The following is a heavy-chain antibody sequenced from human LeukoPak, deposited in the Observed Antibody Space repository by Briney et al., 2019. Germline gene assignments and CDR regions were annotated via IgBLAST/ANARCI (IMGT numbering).Heavy chain of an antibody. CDR1: GYTLTELS. CDR3: ATDAGGYSGSYSSYYYYMDV. Sequence: GASVKVPCKVSGYTLTELSMHWVRQAPGKGLEWMGGFDPEDGETIYAQKFQGRVTMTEDTSTDTAYMELSSLRSEDTAVYYCATDAGGYSGSYSSYYYYMDVWGKGTTVTVSS. D-gene: IGHD1-26*01. V-gene: IGHV1-24*01. J-gene: IGHJ6*03. CDR2: FDPEDGET.